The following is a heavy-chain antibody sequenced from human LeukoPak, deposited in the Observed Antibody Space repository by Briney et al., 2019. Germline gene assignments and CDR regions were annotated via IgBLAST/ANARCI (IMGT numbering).Heavy chain of an antibody. CDR2: ITSSSSYI. CDR3: ARDSMITFGGVIVLPENCFDP. Sequence: PGGSLRLSCAASVFTFCRYSMNWVPHAPGEGLEWVSSITSSSSYIYYADSVKGRFTISRDNAKNTLYLQMNSLRSEDTAVYYCARDSMITFGGVIVLPENCFDPWGQGTLVTVSS. D-gene: IGHD3-16*02. V-gene: IGHV3-21*01. CDR1: VFTFCRYS. J-gene: IGHJ5*02.